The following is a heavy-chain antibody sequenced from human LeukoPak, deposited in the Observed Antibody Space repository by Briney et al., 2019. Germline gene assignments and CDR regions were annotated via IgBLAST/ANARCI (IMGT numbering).Heavy chain of an antibody. Sequence: GESLMISCQGSGYSFTSYWISWVRQMPGKGLEWMGRIDPSDSYTNYSPSFQGHVTISADKSISTAYLQWSSLKASDTAMYYCAREVGDMIDYWGQGTLVTVSS. CDR2: IDPSDSYT. J-gene: IGHJ4*02. V-gene: IGHV5-10-1*01. CDR1: GYSFTSYW. CDR3: AREVGDMIDY.